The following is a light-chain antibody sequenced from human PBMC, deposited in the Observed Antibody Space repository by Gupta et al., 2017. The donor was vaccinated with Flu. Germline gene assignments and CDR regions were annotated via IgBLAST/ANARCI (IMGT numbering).Light chain of an antibody. J-gene: IGLJ2*01. CDR3: NCRDSSGSHPVV. V-gene: IGLV3-19*01. CDR2: IKD. Sequence: GSHRGDHESGSQQKPEQAHVLVVNIKDNSPSGTPARYCVSRSGYTASLTITGARVEDEADYYCNCRDSSGSHPVVFGGGTKLTVL. CDR1: SHRGDH.